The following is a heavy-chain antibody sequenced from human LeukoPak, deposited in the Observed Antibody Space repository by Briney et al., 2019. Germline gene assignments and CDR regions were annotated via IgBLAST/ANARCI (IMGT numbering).Heavy chain of an antibody. CDR3: ARPVYGDYPYYFDY. V-gene: IGHV4-39*07. D-gene: IGHD4-17*01. J-gene: IGHJ4*02. CDR1: GGSISSSSYY. CDR2: IYYSGST. Sequence: SETLSLTCTVSGGSISSSSYYWGWIRQPPEKGLEWIGSIYYSGSTYYNPSLKSRVTISVDTSKNQFSLKLSSVTAADTAVYYCARPVYGDYPYYFDYWGQGTLVTVSS.